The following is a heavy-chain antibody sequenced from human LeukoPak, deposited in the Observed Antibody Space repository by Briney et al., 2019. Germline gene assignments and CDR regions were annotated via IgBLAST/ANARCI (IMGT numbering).Heavy chain of an antibody. CDR3: ARTSPRAATFDS. CDR1: GGSISSYY. D-gene: IGHD2-15*01. J-gene: IGHJ4*02. CDR2: IYPSGST. Sequence: SETLSLTCSVSGGSISSYYWSWIRQPAGKGLEWIGRIYPSGSTNYNPSLKSRVTMSVDTSKNQFSLKPSSVTAADTAVYYCARTSPRAATFDSWGQGTLVTVSS. V-gene: IGHV4-4*07.